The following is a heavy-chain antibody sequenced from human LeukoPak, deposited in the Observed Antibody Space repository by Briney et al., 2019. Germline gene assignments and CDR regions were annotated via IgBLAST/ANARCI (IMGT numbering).Heavy chain of an antibody. CDR1: GFTFDDYT. D-gene: IGHD3-10*01. CDR3: AGDVTGVLPGDTFDI. Sequence: GGSLRLSCAASGFTFDDYTMHWVRQAPEKVLEWVSLISWHGSTTKYADSVKGRFTISRDNAKNSLSLQIHTLRAEDTAVYYCAGDVTGVLPGDTFDIWSQGTIVTVSS. V-gene: IGHV3-43*01. CDR2: ISWHGSTT. J-gene: IGHJ3*02.